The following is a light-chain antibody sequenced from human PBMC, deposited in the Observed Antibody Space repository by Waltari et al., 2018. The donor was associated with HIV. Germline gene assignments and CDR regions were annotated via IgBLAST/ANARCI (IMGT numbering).Light chain of an antibody. V-gene: IGLV2-14*01. Sequence: QSALTQPASVSGSPGPSITIPCTGTSSDVGGFNYVSWYQQHPGKAPKLIIYEVSNRPSGVSNRFSGSKSGNTASLTISGLQADDEAHYYCSSYTSSTTYVFGTGTKVTVL. J-gene: IGLJ1*01. CDR1: SSDVGGFNY. CDR2: EVS. CDR3: SSYTSSTTYV.